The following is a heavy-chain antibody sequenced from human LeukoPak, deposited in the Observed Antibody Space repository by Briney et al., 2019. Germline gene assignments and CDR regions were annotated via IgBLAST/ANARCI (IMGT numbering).Heavy chain of an antibody. CDR3: ARYPGLEGAGSKGAFDY. J-gene: IGHJ4*02. CDR2: IYYSGST. CDR1: GGSISSYY. D-gene: IGHD3-10*01. Sequence: SETLSLTCTVSGGSISSYYWSWIRQPPRKGLEWIGYIYYSGSTNYNTSLKSRVTISVDMSKNQFSLKLRSVTAADTAVYYCARYPGLEGAGSKGAFDYWGKGTLVTVST. V-gene: IGHV4-59*01.